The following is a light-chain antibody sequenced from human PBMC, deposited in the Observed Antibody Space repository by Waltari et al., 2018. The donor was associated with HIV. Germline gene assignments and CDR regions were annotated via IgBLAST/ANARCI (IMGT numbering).Light chain of an antibody. Sequence: QSVLTQPPSASGTPGQRVTISCSGSNSNLGSNTVNWYQQLPGTAPKVLLYRNIQRPAGVPDRFSGSKSGSSASLASSGLQSEDEAEYYCATWDDSLNGYVFGAGTKVTVL. CDR3: ATWDDSLNGYV. CDR1: NSNLGSNT. V-gene: IGLV1-44*01. CDR2: RNI. J-gene: IGLJ1*01.